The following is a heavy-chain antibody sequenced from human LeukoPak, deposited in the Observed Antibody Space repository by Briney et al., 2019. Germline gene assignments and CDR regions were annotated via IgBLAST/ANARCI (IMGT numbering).Heavy chain of an antibody. D-gene: IGHD5-24*01. CDR1: GFTFTSYN. Sequence: GGSLRLSCAASGFTFTSYNMNWVRQAPGKGLEWVSSITSSSSYIYYADSVKGRFTISRDNAKNSLYLQMDSLRVEDTAVYYCARETRVRWTDYWGQGILVTVSS. CDR3: ARETRVRWTDY. J-gene: IGHJ4*02. CDR2: ITSSSSYI. V-gene: IGHV3-21*06.